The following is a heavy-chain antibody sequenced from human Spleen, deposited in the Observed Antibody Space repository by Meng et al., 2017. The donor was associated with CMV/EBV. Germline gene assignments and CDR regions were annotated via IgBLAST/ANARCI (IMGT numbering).Heavy chain of an antibody. V-gene: IGHV4-39*01. CDR1: SISSSSYY. Sequence: SISSSSYYWGWIRQPPGKGLEWIGSIYYSGSTYYNPSLKSRVTISVDTSKNQFSLKLSSVTAADTAVYYCAGQYYDFWSGYSYYFDYWGQGTLVTVSS. CDR2: IYYSGST. CDR3: AGQYYDFWSGYSYYFDY. J-gene: IGHJ4*02. D-gene: IGHD3-3*01.